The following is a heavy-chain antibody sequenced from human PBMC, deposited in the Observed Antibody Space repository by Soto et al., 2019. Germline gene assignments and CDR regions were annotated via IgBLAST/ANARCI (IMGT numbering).Heavy chain of an antibody. D-gene: IGHD4-17*01. CDR1: GGSLRNYY. V-gene: IGHV4-59*01. Sequence: PSDTLSPTCTVSGGSLRNYYWSWILQPPGKGLEWIGYIYYSGRTNYNPSLKSRLTMSVDTSKNQVSLKLNSVTAADTAVYYCARNDHGGNPFFANWGQGTLVTVSS. J-gene: IGHJ4*02. CDR3: ARNDHGGNPFFAN. CDR2: IYYSGRT.